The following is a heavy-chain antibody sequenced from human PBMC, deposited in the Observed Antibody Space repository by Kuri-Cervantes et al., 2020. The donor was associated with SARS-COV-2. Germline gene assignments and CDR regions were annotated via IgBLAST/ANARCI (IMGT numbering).Heavy chain of an antibody. CDR1: GFTLSSYA. Sequence: GGSLRLSCAASGFTLSSYAIHWVRQAPGKGLEYVSAISSNGGSTYYANSVKGRFTISRDNSKNTLYLQMGSLRAEDMAVYYCARGGCSSTSCYQYYFDYWGQGTLVTVSS. J-gene: IGHJ4*02. V-gene: IGHV3-64*01. D-gene: IGHD2-2*01. CDR3: ARGGCSSTSCYQYYFDY. CDR2: ISSNGGST.